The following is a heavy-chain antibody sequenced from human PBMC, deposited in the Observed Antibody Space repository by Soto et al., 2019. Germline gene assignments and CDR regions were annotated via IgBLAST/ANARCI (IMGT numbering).Heavy chain of an antibody. J-gene: IGHJ6*02. V-gene: IGHV6-1*01. CDR2: TYYRSKWYN. D-gene: IGHD3-22*01. CDR3: ARVWLEDYYDSSGSGMDV. Sequence: SQTLSLTCAISGDSVSSNSAAWNWIRQSPSRGLEWLGRTYYRSKWYNDYAVPVKSRITINPDTSKNQFSLQLNSVTPEDTAVYYCARVWLEDYYDSSGSGMDVWGQGTTVTVSS. CDR1: GDSVSSNSAA.